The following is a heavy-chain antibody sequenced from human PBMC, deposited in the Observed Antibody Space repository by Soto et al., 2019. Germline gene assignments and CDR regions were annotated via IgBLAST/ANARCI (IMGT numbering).Heavy chain of an antibody. D-gene: IGHD2-2*01. V-gene: IGHV1-18*01. J-gene: IGHJ6*02. CDR2: ISAYNGNT. Sequence: ASVKVSCKASGYTFTSYGISWVRQAPGQGLEWMGWISAYNGNTNYAQKLQGRVTMTTDTSTSTAYMELRSLKASDTAMYYCARRVRSNSPGGGMDVWGQGTTVTVSS. CDR3: ARRVRSNSPGGGMDV. CDR1: GYTFTSYG.